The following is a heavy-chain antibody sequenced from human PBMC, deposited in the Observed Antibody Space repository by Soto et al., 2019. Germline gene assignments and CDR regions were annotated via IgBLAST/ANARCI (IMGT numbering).Heavy chain of an antibody. CDR2: ISGSGGST. D-gene: IGHD2-2*01. V-gene: IGHV3-23*01. CDR1: GFTFSSYA. CDR3: AKVLSSYCSSTSCSPWFDP. J-gene: IGHJ5*02. Sequence: GGSLRLSCAASGFTFSSYAMSWVRQAPGKGLEWVSAISGSGGSTYYADSVKGRFTISRDNSKNTLYLQMNSLRAEDTAVYYCAKVLSSYCSSTSCSPWFDPWSQGTLVTVSS.